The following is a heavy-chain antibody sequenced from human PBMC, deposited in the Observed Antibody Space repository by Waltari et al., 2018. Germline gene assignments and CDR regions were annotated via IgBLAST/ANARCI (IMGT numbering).Heavy chain of an antibody. D-gene: IGHD1-26*01. CDR3: ARVGGSHSPLSAFDV. J-gene: IGHJ3*01. CDR2: IYTRGTT. V-gene: IGHV4-4*07. CDR1: GGSLNDYY. Sequence: QVQLQESGPGQVKPSETLSLTCSVSGGSLNDYYWSWIRQPAGKGLEWIGLIYTRGTTIDSPSLKSRVSMSADTSKNQFSLKLTSVTAADTAVYFCARVGGSHSPLSAFDVWGQGTVVTVSS.